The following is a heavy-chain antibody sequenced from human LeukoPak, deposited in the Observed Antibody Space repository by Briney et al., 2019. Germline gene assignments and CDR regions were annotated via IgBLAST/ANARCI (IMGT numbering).Heavy chain of an antibody. D-gene: IGHD2-21*02. J-gene: IGHJ4*02. CDR2: IIPIFGTA. CDR1: GYTFTGYY. V-gene: IGHV1-69*06. Sequence: ASVKVSCKASGYTFTGYYMHWVRQAPGQGLEWMGGIIPIFGTANYAQKFQGRVTITADKSTSTAYMELSSLRSEDTAVYYCARGVVVVTAEVYYFDYWGQGTLVTVSS. CDR3: ARGVVVVTAEVYYFDY.